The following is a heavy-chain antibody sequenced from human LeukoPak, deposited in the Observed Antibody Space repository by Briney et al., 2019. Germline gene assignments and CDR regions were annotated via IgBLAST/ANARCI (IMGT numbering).Heavy chain of an antibody. CDR2: SSGSGVGT. V-gene: IGHV3-23*01. Sequence: QPGGSLRLSCAASGFTFSNYAMTWVRQAPGKGLEWFSGSSGSGVGTYYADSVKGRFSISRDNSKNTLYLQMNSLRAEDTAVYYCAKNLVYYYESNGDWGQGTLVTVSS. CDR1: GFTFSNYA. D-gene: IGHD3-22*01. CDR3: AKNLVYYYESNGD. J-gene: IGHJ4*02.